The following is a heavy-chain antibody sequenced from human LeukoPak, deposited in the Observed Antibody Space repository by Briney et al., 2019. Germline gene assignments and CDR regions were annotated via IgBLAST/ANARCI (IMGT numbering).Heavy chain of an antibody. Sequence: ASVKVSCKASGYIFTTYYMHWARQAPGQGLEWMGIINPSDGSTNYAQNFQGRVTMTRDTSTSTVYMDLNILRSEDTAIYYCARDMYTSGRGYWGQGTLVTVSS. V-gene: IGHV1-46*01. CDR2: INPSDGST. D-gene: IGHD6-19*01. CDR3: ARDMYTSGRGY. CDR1: GYIFTTYY. J-gene: IGHJ4*02.